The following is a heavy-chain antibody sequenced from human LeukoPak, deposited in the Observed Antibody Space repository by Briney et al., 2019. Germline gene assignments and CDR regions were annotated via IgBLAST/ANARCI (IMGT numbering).Heavy chain of an antibody. CDR1: GYNFPAYL. CDR2: INPNGGDT. CDR3: ARVGFTTSWSNFDY. Sequence: ASVKVSCKTAGYNFPAYLVHWVRQAPGQGLEWMGRINPNGGDTNYAQKFQGRVTMASDTSISTAYMELSSLISDDTAVYYCARVGFTTSWSNFDYWGQGTLVTVSS. V-gene: IGHV1-2*06. D-gene: IGHD2-2*01. J-gene: IGHJ4*02.